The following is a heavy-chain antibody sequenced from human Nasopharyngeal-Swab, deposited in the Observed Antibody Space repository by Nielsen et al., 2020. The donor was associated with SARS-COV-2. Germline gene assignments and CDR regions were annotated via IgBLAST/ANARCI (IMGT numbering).Heavy chain of an antibody. V-gene: IGHV1-3*01. D-gene: IGHD3-9*01. J-gene: IGHJ4*01. Sequence: ASVKVSCKASGYTFTSYAMHWVRQAPGQRLEWMGWINAGNGNTKYSPKFQGRVTITRDTSASTAYMELSSLRSEDTAVYYCARGLARTYYDILTGYTYFDYWGHRTVVTVSS. CDR2: INAGNGNT. CDR1: GYTFTSYA. CDR3: ARGLARTYYDILTGYTYFDY.